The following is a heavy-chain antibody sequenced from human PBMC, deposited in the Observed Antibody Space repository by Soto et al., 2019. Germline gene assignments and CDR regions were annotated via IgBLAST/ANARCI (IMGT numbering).Heavy chain of an antibody. J-gene: IGHJ5*02. V-gene: IGHV1-69*02. Sequence: QVQLVQSGAEVKKPGSSVKVSCKASGGTFSSYTISWVRQAPGQGLEWMGRIIPILGIANYAQKFQGRVTITADKSTSTAYMELSSLRSEDTAVYYCVYLGGGLRQTWFDPWGQGTLVTVSS. CDR2: IIPILGIA. CDR1: GGTFSSYT. CDR3: VYLGGGLRQTWFDP. D-gene: IGHD5-12*01.